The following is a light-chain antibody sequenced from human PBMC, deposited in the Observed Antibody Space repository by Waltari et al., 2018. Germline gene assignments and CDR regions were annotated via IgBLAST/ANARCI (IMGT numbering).Light chain of an antibody. V-gene: IGLV2-23*02. CDR3: CSYAGSNV. CDR1: SSDVGSYNL. CDR2: EFR. Sequence: QSALTQPASVSGSPGQSITISCTGTSSDVGSYNLVSWYQQHPGKAPKLMFYEFRKRPSGVSNRFSGSKSGNTASLTISGLQAEDEADYYCCSYAGSNVFGSGTKVTVL. J-gene: IGLJ6*01.